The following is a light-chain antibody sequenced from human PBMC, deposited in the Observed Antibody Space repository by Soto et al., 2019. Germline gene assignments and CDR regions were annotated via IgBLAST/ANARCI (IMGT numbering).Light chain of an antibody. CDR1: QTIRSNY. V-gene: IGKV3-20*01. J-gene: IGKJ1*01. CDR2: GAS. Sequence: ETVLTQSPGTLSLSPGERATLSCRASQTIRSNYLAWYRQTPGQAPRLLIYGASNSATGIADRFSGSVSGTDFTLIVSRLEPEHFALYYCQQYGSSPWTFGKGTKVEIK. CDR3: QQYGSSPWT.